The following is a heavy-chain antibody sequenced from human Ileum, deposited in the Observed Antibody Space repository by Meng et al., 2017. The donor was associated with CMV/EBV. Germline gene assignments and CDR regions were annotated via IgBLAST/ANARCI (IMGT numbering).Heavy chain of an antibody. Sequence: GSLRLSCSVSGGSMNSYYWNWIRQSPGKGLEWIGYINYSGTTNYNPSLRGRVTISVDTSKNHFSLNLRSVTAADTAVYYCARALGDIAGADGLDVWGQGSTVTVSS. CDR3: ARALGDIAGADGLDV. CDR2: INYSGTT. V-gene: IGHV4-59*01. J-gene: IGHJ6*02. CDR1: GGSMNSYY. D-gene: IGHD6-19*01.